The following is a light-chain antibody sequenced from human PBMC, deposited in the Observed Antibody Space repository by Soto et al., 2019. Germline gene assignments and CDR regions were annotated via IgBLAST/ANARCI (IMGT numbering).Light chain of an antibody. V-gene: IGKV1-8*01. CDR3: LHDHNYPRT. CDR1: QGISSY. Sequence: AIRMTQSPSSLSASTGDRVTITCRASQGISSYLAWYQQKPGKAPKLLIYAASTLQSGVPSRFSGSGSGTDFTLTISCLQSEDFATYYCLHDHNYPRTFGQGTRVDIK. CDR2: AAS. J-gene: IGKJ1*01.